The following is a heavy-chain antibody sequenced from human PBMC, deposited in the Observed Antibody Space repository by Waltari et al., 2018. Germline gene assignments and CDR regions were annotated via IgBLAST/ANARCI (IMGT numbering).Heavy chain of an antibody. J-gene: IGHJ4*02. CDR1: GGSFTGYN. D-gene: IGHD6-19*01. V-gene: IGHV4-34*01. Sequence: QVQLQQWGAGLLKPSETLSLTCAVYGGSFTGYNWYWIRPSPGKGLEWIGANRHSGRTTYHPYFKSLVTISKDTSKNQFSLKLSSVTAADTATYYCARDRAPTNGWTDFLEYWGRGTLVTVSS. CDR3: ARDRAPTNGWTDFLEY. CDR2: NRHSGRT.